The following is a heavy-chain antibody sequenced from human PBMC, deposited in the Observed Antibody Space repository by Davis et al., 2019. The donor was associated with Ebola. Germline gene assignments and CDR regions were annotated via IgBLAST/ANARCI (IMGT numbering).Heavy chain of an antibody. CDR2: INPSGGST. D-gene: IGHD4-17*01. J-gene: IGHJ4*02. CDR1: GFTFTSSA. CDR3: ARDLGTVATPGDDY. Sequence: ASVKVSCKASGFTFTSSAVHWVRQAPGQGLEWMGIINPSGGSTSYAQKFQGRVTITADKSTSTAYMELSSLRSEDTAVYYCARDLGTVATPGDDYWGQGTLVTVSS. V-gene: IGHV1-46*01.